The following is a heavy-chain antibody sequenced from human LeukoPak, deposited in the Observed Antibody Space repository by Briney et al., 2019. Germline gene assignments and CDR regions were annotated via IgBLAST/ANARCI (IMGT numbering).Heavy chain of an antibody. CDR2: IHYSGST. Sequence: SETLSLTCTVSGGSISSGDYYWSWIRQPPGKGLEWIGYIHYSGSTYYNPSLKSRVTISVDTSKNQFSLKLSSVTAADTAVYYCARDGADSSGWYHDFDYWGQGTLVTVSS. D-gene: IGHD6-19*01. CDR3: ARDGADSSGWYHDFDY. J-gene: IGHJ4*02. V-gene: IGHV4-30-4*01. CDR1: GGSISSGDYY.